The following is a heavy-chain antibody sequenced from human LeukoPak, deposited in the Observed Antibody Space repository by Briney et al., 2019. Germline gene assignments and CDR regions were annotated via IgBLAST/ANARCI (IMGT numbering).Heavy chain of an antibody. CDR1: GGSFSGYY. CDR3: ARDYHRGSLTPMGRVDP. V-gene: IGHV4-34*01. CDR2: INHSGST. D-gene: IGHD3-10*01. Sequence: PSETLSLTCAVYGGSFSGYYWSWIRQPPGKGLEWIGEINHSGSTNYNPSLKSRVTISVDTSKNQFSLRLSSVTAADTAVYYCARDYHRGSLTPMGRVDPWGQGTLVTVSS. J-gene: IGHJ5*02.